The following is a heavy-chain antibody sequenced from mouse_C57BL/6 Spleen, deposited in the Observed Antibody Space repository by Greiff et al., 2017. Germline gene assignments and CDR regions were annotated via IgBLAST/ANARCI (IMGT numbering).Heavy chain of an antibody. CDR2: IDPEDGDT. D-gene: IGHD4-1*01. Sequence: VQLQQSGAELVRPGASVKLSCTASGFNIKDYYMHWVKQRPEQGLEWIGRIDPEDGDTEYAPKFQGKATMTADTSSNTAYLQLSSLTSEDTAVYYCTPTGTDLYFDVWGTGTTLTVSS. CDR1: GFNIKDYY. J-gene: IGHJ1*03. V-gene: IGHV14-1*01. CDR3: TPTGTDLYFDV.